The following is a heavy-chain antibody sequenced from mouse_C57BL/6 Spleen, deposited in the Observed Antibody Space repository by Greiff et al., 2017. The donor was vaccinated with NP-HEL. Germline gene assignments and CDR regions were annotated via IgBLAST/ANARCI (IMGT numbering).Heavy chain of an antibody. CDR3: ARGSGQEYFDY. J-gene: IGHJ2*01. Sequence: QVQLQQPGAELVMPGASVKLSCKASGYTFTSYWMHWVKQRPGQGLEWIGEIDPSDSYTNYNQKFKGKSTLTVDKSSSTAYMQLSSLTSEDSAVYYCARGSGQEYFDYWGQGTTLTVSS. CDR1: GYTFTSYW. D-gene: IGHD3-2*02. CDR2: IDPSDSYT. V-gene: IGHV1-69*01.